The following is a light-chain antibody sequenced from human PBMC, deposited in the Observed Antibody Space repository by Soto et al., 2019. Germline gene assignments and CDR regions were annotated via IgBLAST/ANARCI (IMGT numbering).Light chain of an antibody. Sequence: QSVLTQPPSVSGAPGQGVTISCTGSSSNFGAGYDVHWYQQLPGTAPKLLIYGNNNRPSGVPDRFSGSKSGTSASLAITGLQAEDEADYYCQSFDSSLSSWEFGRGTKLTVL. J-gene: IGLJ3*02. CDR2: GNN. CDR3: QSFDSSLSSWE. V-gene: IGLV1-40*01. CDR1: SSNFGAGYD.